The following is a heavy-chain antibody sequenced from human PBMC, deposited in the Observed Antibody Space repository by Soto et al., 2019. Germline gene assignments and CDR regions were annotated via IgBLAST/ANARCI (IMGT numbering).Heavy chain of an antibody. J-gene: IGHJ6*02. CDR3: ARIDCTGDNCNPYYHYGMDV. CDR1: GFTFHTYG. V-gene: IGHV3-33*01. D-gene: IGHD2-8*02. Sequence: GGSLRLSCAASGFTFHTYGMHWVRQIPGKGLQWVAIIWYDGSIKYYADSVRGRLTISRDNSKNTLYLEMNSLRDEDTAVYYCARIDCTGDNCNPYYHYGMDVWGQGTTVTVSS. CDR2: IWYDGSIK.